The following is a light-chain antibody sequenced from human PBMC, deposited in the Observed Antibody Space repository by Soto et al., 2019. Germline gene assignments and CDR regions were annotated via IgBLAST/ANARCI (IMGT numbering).Light chain of an antibody. J-gene: IGKJ3*01. V-gene: IGKV3-15*01. CDR3: QQYNNWPRA. CDR1: QSVSSK. CDR2: GAS. Sequence: EIVMTQSPATLSVSPGERATLSCRTSQSVSSKLAWYQQKRGQAHRLLIYGASTSATGIPARFSGSGSGTEFTLTISSLQSEDFAVYYCQQYNNWPRAFGPGNKVDIK.